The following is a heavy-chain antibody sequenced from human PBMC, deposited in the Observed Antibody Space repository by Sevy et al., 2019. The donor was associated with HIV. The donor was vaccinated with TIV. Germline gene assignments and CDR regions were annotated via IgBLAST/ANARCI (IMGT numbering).Heavy chain of an antibody. CDR1: GGSISSYF. J-gene: IGHJ4*02. CDR2: IYFTGNN. Sequence: SETLSLTCSVSGGSISSYFWTWVRQSPGKGLEWIGNIYFTGNNDYSPSLKSRVTLSLDTSKSQFSLTPKSVTAADTAIYFCARDSTTRPRVLDYWGQGTLVTVSS. V-gene: IGHV4-59*01. CDR3: ARDSTTRPRVLDY. D-gene: IGHD1-1*01.